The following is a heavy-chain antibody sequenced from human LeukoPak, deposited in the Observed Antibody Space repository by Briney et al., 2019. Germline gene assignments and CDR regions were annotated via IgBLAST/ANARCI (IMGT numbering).Heavy chain of an antibody. D-gene: IGHD3-10*01. CDR3: ASTGFGEFPTFDY. Sequence: SETLCLTSTASVGSISSYYWSWGRQPPGKGREWMGYIYYSGSTNYNPSLKSRVTISVHTSKHQFSLKLSSVTAADTAVYYCASTGFGEFPTFDYWGQGTLITVSS. J-gene: IGHJ4*02. CDR1: VGSISSYY. V-gene: IGHV4-59*01. CDR2: IYYSGST.